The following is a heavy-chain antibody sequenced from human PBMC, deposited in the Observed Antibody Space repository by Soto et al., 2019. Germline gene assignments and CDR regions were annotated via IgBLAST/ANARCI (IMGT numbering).Heavy chain of an antibody. D-gene: IGHD6-6*01. J-gene: IGHJ4*02. V-gene: IGHV3-11*01. Sequence: GGSLRLSCAASGFPFSDYYMSWIRQAPGKGLEWVSHITNSGSTKYHADSVKGRFTISRDNAKNSLFLQMNSLRAEDTAVYYCARTLAARFDYWGQGTPVTVSS. CDR2: ITNSGSTK. CDR1: GFPFSDYY. CDR3: ARTLAARFDY.